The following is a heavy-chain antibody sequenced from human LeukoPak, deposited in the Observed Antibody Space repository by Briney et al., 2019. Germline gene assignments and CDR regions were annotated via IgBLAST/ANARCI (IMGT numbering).Heavy chain of an antibody. D-gene: IGHD2-2*01. Sequence: PGGSLRLSCAASGFTFSSYSMNWVRQAPGKGLEWVSSISSSSSYIYYADSVKGRFTISRDNAKNSLYLQMNSLRAEDTAVYYCAGDCSSTSCYDGWGQGTLVTVYS. CDR2: ISSSSSYI. V-gene: IGHV3-21*01. CDR3: AGDCSSTSCYDG. J-gene: IGHJ4*02. CDR1: GFTFSSYS.